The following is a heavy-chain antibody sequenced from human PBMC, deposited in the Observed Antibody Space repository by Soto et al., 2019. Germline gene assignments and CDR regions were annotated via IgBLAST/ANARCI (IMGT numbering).Heavy chain of an antibody. Sequence: GSGPTLVNPTETLTLTCTVSGFSLSNARMGVSWIRQPPGKALEWLAHIFSNDEKSYSTSLKSRLTISKDTSKSQVVLTMTNMDPVDTATYYCARIRKPNRTLAFITMVRGVIIPNFDYWGQGTLVTVSS. D-gene: IGHD3-10*01. CDR1: GFSLSNARMG. CDR2: IFSNDEK. V-gene: IGHV2-26*01. CDR3: ARIRKPNRTLAFITMVRGVIIPNFDY. J-gene: IGHJ4*02.